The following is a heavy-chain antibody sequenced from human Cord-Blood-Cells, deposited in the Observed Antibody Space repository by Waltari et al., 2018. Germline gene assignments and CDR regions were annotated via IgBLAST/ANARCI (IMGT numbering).Heavy chain of an antibody. V-gene: IGHV4-59*01. CDR1: GGSISSYY. Sequence: QVQLQESGPGLVKPSETLSLTCTVSGGSISSYYWSWIRQPPGKGLEWIGYIYYSGSTNYNPSRKSRVTISVDTSKNQFSLKLSSVTAADTAVYYCARGAVGATQVFDYWGQGTLVTVSS. CDR3: ARGAVGATQVFDY. D-gene: IGHD1-26*01. J-gene: IGHJ4*02. CDR2: IYYSGST.